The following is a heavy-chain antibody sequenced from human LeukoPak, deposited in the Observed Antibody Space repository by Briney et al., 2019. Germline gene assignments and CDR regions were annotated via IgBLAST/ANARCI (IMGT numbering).Heavy chain of an antibody. CDR3: AREGRRAVITFGGVCY. CDR1: GFTFSSYW. D-gene: IGHD3-16*01. V-gene: IGHV3-7*03. CDR2: IKQDGSEK. Sequence: PGGSLRLSCAASGFTFSSYWKSWVRQAPGKGLEWVANIKQDGSEKYYVDSVKGRFTISRDNAKNSLYLQMNSLRAEDTAVYYCAREGRRAVITFGGVCYWGQGTLVTVSS. J-gene: IGHJ4*02.